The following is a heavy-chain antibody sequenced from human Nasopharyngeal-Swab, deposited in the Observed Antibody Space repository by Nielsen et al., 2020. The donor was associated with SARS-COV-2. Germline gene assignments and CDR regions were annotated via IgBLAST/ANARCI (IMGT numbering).Heavy chain of an antibody. Sequence: ASVKVSCKASGYTFTSYGISWVRQAPGQGLEWMGWISAYNGNTNYAQKLQGRVTMTTDPSTSTAYMELRSLRSDDTAVYYCARDLSSGWYVGTQNWFDPWGQGTLVTVSS. CDR3: ARDLSSGWYVGTQNWFDP. D-gene: IGHD6-19*01. J-gene: IGHJ5*02. CDR2: ISAYNGNT. CDR1: GYTFTSYG. V-gene: IGHV1-18*01.